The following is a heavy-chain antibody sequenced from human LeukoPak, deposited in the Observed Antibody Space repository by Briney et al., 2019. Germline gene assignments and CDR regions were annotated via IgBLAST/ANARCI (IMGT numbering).Heavy chain of an antibody. J-gene: IGHJ6*03. V-gene: IGHV4-39*01. D-gene: IGHD2-2*02. CDR1: GGSISSSSYY. CDR3: ARIPAAINYYYYYMDV. CDR2: IYYSGST. Sequence: PSETLSLTCTVSGGSISSSSYYWGWIRQPPGKGLEWIGSIYYSGSTYYNPSLKSRVTISVDTSKNQFSLRLSSVTAADSAVYYCARIPAAINYYYYYMDVWGKGTTVTVSS.